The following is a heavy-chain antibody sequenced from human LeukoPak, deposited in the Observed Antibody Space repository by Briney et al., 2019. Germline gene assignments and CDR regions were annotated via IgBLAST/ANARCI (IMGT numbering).Heavy chain of an antibody. CDR2: IRQDGSEK. V-gene: IGHV3-7*01. CDR1: GFTFTDYW. D-gene: IGHD6-13*01. CDR3: ARDGTAAGLYFDL. J-gene: IGHJ4*01. Sequence: GGSLRLSCAVSGFTFTDYWMNWVRQAPGKGPEWVASIRQDGSEKTYVDSVKGRFTISRDNTKNSLSLQLNSLRAEDTAVYYCARDGTAAGLYFDLWGQGTLVTVSS.